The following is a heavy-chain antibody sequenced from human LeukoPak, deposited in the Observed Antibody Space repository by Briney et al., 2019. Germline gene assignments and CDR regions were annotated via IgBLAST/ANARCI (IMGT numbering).Heavy chain of an antibody. Sequence: GGTLRLSCAASGFTFSSSAMSWVRQAPGKGLEWVSAISGNGPSTYCASSVKGRFTISRDNSKNTLYLQMNSLRAEDTALYYCATINSDSGSCSHYWGQGTLVTVSS. CDR2: ISGNGPST. CDR1: GFTFSSSA. V-gene: IGHV3-23*01. J-gene: IGHJ4*02. CDR3: ATINSDSGSCSHY. D-gene: IGHD1-26*01.